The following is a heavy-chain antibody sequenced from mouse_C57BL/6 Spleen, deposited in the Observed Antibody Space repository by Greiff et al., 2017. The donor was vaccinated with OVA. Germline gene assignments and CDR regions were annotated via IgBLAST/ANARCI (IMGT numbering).Heavy chain of an antibody. J-gene: IGHJ2*01. V-gene: IGHV1-69*01. D-gene: IGHD1-1*01. Sequence: QVQLQQPGAELVMPGASVKLSCKASGYTFTSYWMHWVKQRPGQGLEWIGEIDPSDSYTNYNQKFKGKSTLTVDKSSSTAYMQLSSLTSEDSAVDYCARKTTVVEAGCFDYWGQGTTLTVAS. CDR1: GYTFTSYW. CDR2: IDPSDSYT. CDR3: ARKTTVVEAGCFDY.